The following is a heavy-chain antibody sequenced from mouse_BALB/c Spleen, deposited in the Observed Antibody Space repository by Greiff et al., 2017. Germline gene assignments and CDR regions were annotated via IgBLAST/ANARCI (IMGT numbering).Heavy chain of an antibody. CDR1: GFTFSSYT. Sequence: DVKLVESGGGLVQPGGSLKLSCAASGFTFSSYTMSWVRQTPEKRLEWVAYISNGGGSTYYPDTVKGRFTISRDNAKNTLYLQMSSLKSEDTAMYYCAIQGLLRYFDVWGAGTTVTVSS. J-gene: IGHJ1*01. D-gene: IGHD1-1*01. V-gene: IGHV5-12-2*01. CDR3: AIQGLLRYFDV. CDR2: ISNGGGST.